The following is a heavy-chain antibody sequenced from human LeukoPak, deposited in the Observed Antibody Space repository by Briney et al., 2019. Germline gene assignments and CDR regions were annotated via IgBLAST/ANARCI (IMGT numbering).Heavy chain of an antibody. D-gene: IGHD1-26*01. CDR1: GFTFSSYS. J-gene: IGHJ4*02. CDR2: ISSSSSTI. Sequence: GGSLRLSCAASGFTFSSYSMNWVRQAPGKGLEWVSYISSSSSTIYYADSVKGRFTISRDNAKNSLYLQMNSLRAEDTAVYYCARGEPFFDYWGQGTLVTVSS. V-gene: IGHV3-48*01. CDR3: ARGEPFFDY.